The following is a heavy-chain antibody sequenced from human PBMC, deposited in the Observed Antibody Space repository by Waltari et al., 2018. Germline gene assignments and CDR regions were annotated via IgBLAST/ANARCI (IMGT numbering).Heavy chain of an antibody. D-gene: IGHD3-10*01. CDR2: IYGGGST. V-gene: IGHV3-53*01. CDR3: ARGILRG. Sequence: EVQLVESGGGLIQPGGSLRLSCAASGFTVSSNYMGWVRQGPGKGVEWVSVIYGGGSTYDAGSVKGRFNISRDNSKNTRYLQRNSLGAEDTAVYYCARGILRGWGQGTLVTVSS. J-gene: IGHJ4*02. CDR1: GFTVSSNY.